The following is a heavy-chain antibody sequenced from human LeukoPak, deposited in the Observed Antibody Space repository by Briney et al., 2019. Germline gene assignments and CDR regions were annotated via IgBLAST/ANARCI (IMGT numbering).Heavy chain of an antibody. Sequence: PGGSLRLSCSASGFIFSNHWMSWVRQAPGKGLEWEADIHQDGREKYYVDSVKGRFTISRDNAKNSPSLQMNSLRAEDTALYYCARDKSYGDSEDYWGQGTLVTVSS. J-gene: IGHJ4*02. CDR1: GFIFSNHW. CDR3: ARDKSYGDSEDY. D-gene: IGHD4-17*01. CDR2: IHQDGREK. V-gene: IGHV3-7*05.